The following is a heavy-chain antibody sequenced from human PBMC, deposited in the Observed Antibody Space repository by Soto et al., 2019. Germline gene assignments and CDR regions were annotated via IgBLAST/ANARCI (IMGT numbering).Heavy chain of an antibody. V-gene: IGHV4-34*01. J-gene: IGHJ5*02. Sequence: SETLSLTCAVYGGSFSGYYWSWIRQPPGKGLEWIGEINHSGSTNYNPSLKSRVTISVDTSKNQFSLKLSSVTAADTAVYYCARGFLAAAYHWFDPWGQGTLVTVSS. D-gene: IGHD6-13*01. CDR3: ARGFLAAAYHWFDP. CDR1: GGSFSGYY. CDR2: INHSGST.